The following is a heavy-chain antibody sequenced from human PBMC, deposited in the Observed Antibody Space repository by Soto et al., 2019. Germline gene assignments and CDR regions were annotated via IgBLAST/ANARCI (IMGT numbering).Heavy chain of an antibody. CDR1: GGTFSSYA. D-gene: IGHD3-3*01. V-gene: IGHV1-69*13. CDR3: ARNLEPGGVVISRPYYYYGMDV. CDR2: IIPIFGTA. J-gene: IGHJ6*02. Sequence: VASVKVSCKASGGTFSSYAISWVRQAPGQGLEWMGGIIPIFGTANYAQKFQGRVTITADESTSTAYMELSSLRSEDTAVYYCARNLEPGGVVISRPYYYYGMDVWGQGTTVTVSS.